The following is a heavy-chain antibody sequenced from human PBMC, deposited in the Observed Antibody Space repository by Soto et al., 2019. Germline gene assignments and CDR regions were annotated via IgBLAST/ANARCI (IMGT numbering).Heavy chain of an antibody. D-gene: IGHD5-12*01. CDR1: GGSISSSSYY. Sequence: QLQLQESGPGLVKPSETLSLTCTVSGGSISSSSYYWGWIRQPPGKGLEWIGSIYYSGSTYYNPSLKSRGTIAVDTSKNQFSLKLSSVTAADTAVYYCARQARWLQKKQDDYWGQGTLVTVSS. J-gene: IGHJ4*02. V-gene: IGHV4-39*01. CDR3: ARQARWLQKKQDDY. CDR2: IYYSGST.